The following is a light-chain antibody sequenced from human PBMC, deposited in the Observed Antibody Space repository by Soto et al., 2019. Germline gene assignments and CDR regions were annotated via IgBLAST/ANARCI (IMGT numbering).Light chain of an antibody. J-gene: IGKJ1*01. CDR1: QSVSSNF. CDR3: QQYDSSPRT. Sequence: ENVLTQSPGTLSLSPWERATLSCRASQSVSSNFLAWYQQKPGQAPRLLIYGASNRATGIPDRFSGSGSGKYLTLTISRLEPEDFAVYYCQQYDSSPRTVGQGTKVDIK. V-gene: IGKV3-20*01. CDR2: GAS.